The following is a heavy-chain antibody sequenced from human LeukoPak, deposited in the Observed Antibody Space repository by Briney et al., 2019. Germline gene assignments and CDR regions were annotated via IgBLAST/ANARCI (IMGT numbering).Heavy chain of an antibody. Sequence: SETLSLTCTVSGGSISSYYWSWIRQPPGKGLEWLGYIYYSGSSNYNPSLKSRVTMSADTSKNQFSLKLSSVTAADTAVYYCARVPRSYYYYYYMDVWGKGTTVTVSS. V-gene: IGHV4-59*01. CDR2: IYYSGSS. CDR1: GGSISSYY. J-gene: IGHJ6*03. CDR3: ARVPRSYYYYYYMDV.